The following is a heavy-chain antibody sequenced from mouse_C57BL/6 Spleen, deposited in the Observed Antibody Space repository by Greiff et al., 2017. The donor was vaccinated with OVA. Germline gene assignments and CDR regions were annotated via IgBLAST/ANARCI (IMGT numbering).Heavy chain of an antibody. CDR3: ARPSQLRGYFDV. CDR1: GFTFSSYT. CDR2: ISGGGGNT. Sequence: EVQRVDSGGGLVKPGGSLKLSCAASGFTFSSYTMSWVRQTPEKRLEWVATISGGGGNTYYPDSVKGRFTISRDNAKNTLYLQMSSLRSEDTALYYCARPSQLRGYFDVWGKGTTVTVSS. V-gene: IGHV5-9*01. D-gene: IGHD2-12*01. J-gene: IGHJ1*03.